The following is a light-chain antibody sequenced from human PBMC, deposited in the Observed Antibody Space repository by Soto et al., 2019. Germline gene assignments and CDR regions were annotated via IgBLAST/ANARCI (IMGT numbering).Light chain of an antibody. Sequence: DVVMTQSPLSLPVTLGQPASISCRSSQSLVYSDGNTYLNWFQQRPGQSPRRLIYKVSSRDSGVPDRFSGSGSVTDFTLKISRVEADDVGVYYCMQGTFWPRTFGQGTRVEIK. J-gene: IGKJ1*01. CDR2: KVS. V-gene: IGKV2-30*01. CDR3: MQGTFWPRT. CDR1: QSLVYSDGNTY.